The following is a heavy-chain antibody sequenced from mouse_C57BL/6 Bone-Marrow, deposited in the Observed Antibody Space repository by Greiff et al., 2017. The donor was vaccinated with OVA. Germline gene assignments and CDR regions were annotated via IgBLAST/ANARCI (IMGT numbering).Heavy chain of an antibody. J-gene: IGHJ4*01. Sequence: QVQLKESGPGLVAPSQSLSITCTVSGFSLTSYAISWVRQPPGKGLEWLGVIWTGGGTNYNSALKSRLSISKDNSKSQVFLKMNSLQTDDTARYYCASYYYGSSEGEMDYWGQGTSVTVSS. D-gene: IGHD1-1*01. CDR3: ASYYYGSSEGEMDY. CDR1: GFSLTSYA. V-gene: IGHV2-9-1*01. CDR2: IWTGGGT.